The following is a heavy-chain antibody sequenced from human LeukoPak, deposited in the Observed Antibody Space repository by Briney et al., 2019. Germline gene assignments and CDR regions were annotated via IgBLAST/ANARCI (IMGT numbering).Heavy chain of an antibody. V-gene: IGHV3-23*01. J-gene: IGHJ4*02. CDR1: GFTFSSYA. D-gene: IGHD2-21*02. Sequence: HPGGSLRLSCAASGFTFSSYAMSWVRQAPGKGVGWVSAISGSGGSTYYADSVKGRFTISRDNAKKSLYLQMNSLRAEDTAVFYCARAALRDFTFDYWGQGTLVPVSS. CDR3: ARAALRDFTFDY. CDR2: ISGSGGST.